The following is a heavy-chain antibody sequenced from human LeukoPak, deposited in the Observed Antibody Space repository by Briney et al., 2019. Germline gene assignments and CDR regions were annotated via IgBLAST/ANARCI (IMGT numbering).Heavy chain of an antibody. CDR1: GGSISSGSYY. CDR3: ARDGAVPYYFDY. CDR2: IYTSGST. J-gene: IGHJ4*02. D-gene: IGHD4/OR15-4a*01. Sequence: SQTLSLTCTVSGGSISSGSYYWSWLRQPAGKGLEWIGRIYTSGSTNYNPSLKSRVTISVDTSKNQFSLKLSSVTAADTAVYYCARDGAVPYYFDYWGQGTLVTVSS. V-gene: IGHV4-61*02.